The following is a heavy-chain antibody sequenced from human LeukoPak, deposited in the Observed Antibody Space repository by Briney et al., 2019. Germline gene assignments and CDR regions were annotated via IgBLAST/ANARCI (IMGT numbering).Heavy chain of an antibody. Sequence: GGSLRLSCAASGFTVSAYAMAWVRQAPGKGLEWVSSISSSSSYIYYADSVKGRFTISRDNAKNSLYLQMNSLRAEDTAVYYCARVLALPGSSVEGYYYYGMDVWGQGTTVTVSS. J-gene: IGHJ6*02. CDR3: ARVLALPGSSVEGYYYYGMDV. V-gene: IGHV3-21*01. D-gene: IGHD6-6*01. CDR2: ISSSSSYI. CDR1: GFTVSAYA.